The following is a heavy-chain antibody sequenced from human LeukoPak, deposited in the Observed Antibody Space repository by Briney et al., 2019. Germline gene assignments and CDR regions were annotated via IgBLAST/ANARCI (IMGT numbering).Heavy chain of an antibody. J-gene: IGHJ4*02. CDR2: IYHSGST. D-gene: IGHD5-12*01. Sequence: SETLSLTCAVSGGSISSGGYSWSWIRQPPGKGLEWIGYIYHSGSTYYNPSLKSRVTISVDRSKNQFSLKLSSVTAADTAVYYCARDRGYSGTFDYWGQGTLVTVSS. CDR3: ARDRGYSGTFDY. V-gene: IGHV4-30-2*01. CDR1: GGSISSGGYS.